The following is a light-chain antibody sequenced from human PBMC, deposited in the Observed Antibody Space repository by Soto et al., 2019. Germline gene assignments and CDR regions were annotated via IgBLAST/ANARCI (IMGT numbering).Light chain of an antibody. J-gene: IGLJ2*01. CDR3: TSYTRTITML. CDR2: EVS. CDR1: SSDVGGYKY. Sequence: QSALTQPASVSGSPGQSITISCTGTSSDVGGYKYVSWYQQYPGRAPKLIIYEVSNRPSGVSNRFSGSKSGNTASLTISGLQADDAADYYCTSYTRTITMLFGGGTKLTVL. V-gene: IGLV2-14*01.